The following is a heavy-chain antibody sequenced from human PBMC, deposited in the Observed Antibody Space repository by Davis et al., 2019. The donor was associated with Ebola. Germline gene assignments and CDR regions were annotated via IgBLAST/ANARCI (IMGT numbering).Heavy chain of an antibody. Sequence: SVKVSCKASGYTFTSYAISWVRQAPGQGLEWMGGIIPIFGTANYAQKFQGRVTITADESTSTAYMELSSLRSEDTAVYYCARVILLPYDFWSGYPNWFDPWGQGTLVTVSS. J-gene: IGHJ5*02. D-gene: IGHD3-3*01. CDR2: IIPIFGTA. CDR1: GYTFTSYA. CDR3: ARVILLPYDFWSGYPNWFDP. V-gene: IGHV1-69*13.